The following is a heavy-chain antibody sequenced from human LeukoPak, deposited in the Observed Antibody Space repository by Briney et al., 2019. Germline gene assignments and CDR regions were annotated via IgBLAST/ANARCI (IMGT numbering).Heavy chain of an antibody. CDR1: GYTFNGYY. Sequence: ASVKVSCKTSGYTFNGYYMHWVRQAPGQGLELMGLINPNSGDTNYAQKFQGRVTMTSDTSISTAYMELRRLRSDDTAVYYCARPAYYDILTDDPSNNWFDPWGQGTLVTVSS. V-gene: IGHV1-2*02. D-gene: IGHD3-9*01. CDR2: INPNSGDT. J-gene: IGHJ5*02. CDR3: ARPAYYDILTDDPSNNWFDP.